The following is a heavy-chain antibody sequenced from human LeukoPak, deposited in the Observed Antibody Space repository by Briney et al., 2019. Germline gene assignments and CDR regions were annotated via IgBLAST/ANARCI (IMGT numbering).Heavy chain of an antibody. CDR2: INPSGGST. CDR1: GYTFTGYY. V-gene: IGHV1-46*01. CDR3: ARDRHGSGTYSYYGMDV. Sequence: ASVKVSCKASGYTFTGYYMHWVRQAPGQGLEWMGIINPSGGSTSYAQKFQGRVTMTRDTSTSTVYMELSSLRSEDTAVYYCARDRHGSGTYSYYGMDVWGQGTTVTVPS. J-gene: IGHJ6*02. D-gene: IGHD3-10*01.